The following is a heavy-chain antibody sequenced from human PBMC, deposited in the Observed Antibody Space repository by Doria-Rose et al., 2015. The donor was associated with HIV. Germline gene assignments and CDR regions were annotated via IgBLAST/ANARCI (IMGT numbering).Heavy chain of an antibody. D-gene: IGHD6-13*01. Sequence: QVTLKESGPVLVKPTETLTLTCTVSGVSLSSPGMGVSWIRQPPGKALEWLANIFSDDERSYKTSLKSRLTISRGTSKSQVVPTMTDMVPVDTATYYCARIKSSRWYHKYYFDFWGQGTLVIVSA. CDR3: ARIKSSRWYHKYYFDF. V-gene: IGHV2-26*01. CDR1: GVSLSSPGMG. J-gene: IGHJ4*02. CDR2: IFSDDER.